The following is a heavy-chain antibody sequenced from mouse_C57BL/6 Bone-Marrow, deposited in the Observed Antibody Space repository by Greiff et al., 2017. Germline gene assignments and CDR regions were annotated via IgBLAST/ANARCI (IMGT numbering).Heavy chain of an antibody. CDR1: GFTFSSYG. CDR2: ISSGGSYT. J-gene: IGHJ4*01. V-gene: IGHV5-6*02. D-gene: IGHD2-1*01. Sequence: DVMLVESGGDLVKPGGSLKLSCAASGFTFSSYGMSWVRQTPDKRLEWVATISSGGSYTYYPDSVKGRFTISRDNAKNTLYLQMSSLKSEDTAMYYCARRGGNYCCAMDYWGQGASVTVSS. CDR3: ARRGGNYCCAMDY.